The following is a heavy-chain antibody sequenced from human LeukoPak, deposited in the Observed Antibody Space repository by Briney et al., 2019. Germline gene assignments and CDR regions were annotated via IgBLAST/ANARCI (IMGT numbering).Heavy chain of an antibody. J-gene: IGHJ4*02. CDR2: ITWNSGSI. V-gene: IGHV3-9*01. CDR3: AKGLAGAVDY. CDR1: GFTFDDYA. Sequence: PGRSLRLSCAASGFTFDDYAMYWVRQGPGKGLEWVSGITWNSGSIGYADSVKGRCTISRDNAKNSLYLQMNSLRTEDTALYYCAKGLAGAVDYWGQGTLVTVSS. D-gene: IGHD6-19*01.